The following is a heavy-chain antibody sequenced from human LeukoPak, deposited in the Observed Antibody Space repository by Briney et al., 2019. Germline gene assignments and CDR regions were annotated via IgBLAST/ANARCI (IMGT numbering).Heavy chain of an antibody. CDR1: GGSISSYY. J-gene: IGHJ4*02. D-gene: IGHD1-26*01. V-gene: IGHV4-59*01. CDR2: IYYSGST. CDR3: ARDGGIVGATPYFDY. Sequence: SETLSLTCTVYGGSISSYYWSWIRQPPGKGLEWIGYIYYSGSTNYNPSLKSRVTISVDTSMNQFSLKLSSVTAADTAVYYCARDGGIVGATPYFDYWGQGTLVTVSS.